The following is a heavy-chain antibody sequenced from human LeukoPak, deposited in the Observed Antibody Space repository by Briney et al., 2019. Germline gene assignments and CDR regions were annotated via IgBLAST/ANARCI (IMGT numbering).Heavy chain of an antibody. V-gene: IGHV1-2*02. Sequence: ASVKVSCKASGYTFTGYYMHWVRQAPGQGLEWMGWINPNSGGTNYAQKFQGRVTMTRDTSISTAYMELRSLRSDDTAVYYCARDYRWSSSWGGMDYWGQGTLVTVSS. CDR1: GYTFTGYY. CDR2: INPNSGGT. CDR3: ARDYRWSSSWGGMDY. J-gene: IGHJ4*02. D-gene: IGHD6-13*01.